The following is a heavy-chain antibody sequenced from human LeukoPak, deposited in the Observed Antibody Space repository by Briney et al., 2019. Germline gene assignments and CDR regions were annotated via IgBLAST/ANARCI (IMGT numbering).Heavy chain of an antibody. V-gene: IGHV3-7*01. CDR1: GFTFSSYW. CDR2: IKEDGSEK. Sequence: GGSLRLSCAASGFTFSSYWLTWVRQAPGKGLEWVANIKEDGSEKHYVDSVKGRFTISRDNAKNSLYLQMNSLRAEDTAVYYCARSPFDFWSAYLHYFDYWGQGTLVTVSS. D-gene: IGHD3-3*01. CDR3: ARSPFDFWSAYLHYFDY. J-gene: IGHJ4*02.